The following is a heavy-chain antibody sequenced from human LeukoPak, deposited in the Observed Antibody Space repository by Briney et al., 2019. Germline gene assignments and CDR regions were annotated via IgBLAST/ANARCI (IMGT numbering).Heavy chain of an antibody. V-gene: IGHV1-69*04. J-gene: IGHJ4*02. CDR2: IIPILGIA. CDR3: ARFCGGDCYPDY. D-gene: IGHD2-21*02. CDR1: GFTFSSYA. Sequence: GGSLRLSCAASGFTFSSYAISWVRQAPGQGLEWMGRIIPILGIANYAQKFQGRVTITADKSTSTAYMELSSLRSEDTAVYYCARFCGGDCYPDYWGQGTLVTVSS.